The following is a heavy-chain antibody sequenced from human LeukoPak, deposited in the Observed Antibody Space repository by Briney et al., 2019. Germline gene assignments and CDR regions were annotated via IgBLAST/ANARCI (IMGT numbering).Heavy chain of an antibody. J-gene: IGHJ5*02. CDR2: ISSSGSTI. Sequence: GGSLRLSCAASGFTFSSYEMNWVRQAPGRGLEWVSYISSSGSTIYYADSVKGRFTISRDNAKDSLYLQMNSLRAEDTAVYYCARDRYGVAAGGNWFDPWGQGTLVTVAS. CDR1: GFTFSSYE. CDR3: ARDRYGVAAGGNWFDP. V-gene: IGHV3-48*03. D-gene: IGHD6-13*01.